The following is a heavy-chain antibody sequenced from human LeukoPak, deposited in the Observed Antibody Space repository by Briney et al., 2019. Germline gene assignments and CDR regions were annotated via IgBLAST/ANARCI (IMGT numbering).Heavy chain of an antibody. V-gene: IGHV3-48*04. Sequence: GGSLRLSCAASGFTFSSYSMNWFRQAPGRGLEWVSYISSSSSTIYYADSVKGRFTISRDNAKNSLYLQMNSLRAEDTAVYYCARGRHRLWELTRGGFDYWGQGTLVTVSS. CDR1: GFTFSSYS. D-gene: IGHD1-26*01. J-gene: IGHJ4*02. CDR3: ARGRHRLWELTRGGFDY. CDR2: ISSSSSTI.